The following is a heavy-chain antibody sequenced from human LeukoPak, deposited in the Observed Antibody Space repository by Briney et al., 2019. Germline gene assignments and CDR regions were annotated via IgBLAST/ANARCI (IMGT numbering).Heavy chain of an antibody. V-gene: IGHV1-69*05. J-gene: IGHJ5*02. CDR1: GYTFTSYD. Sequence: GASVKVSCKASGYTFTSYDINWVRQATGQGLEWMGWIIPIFGTANYAQKFQGRVTITTDESTSTAYVELSSLRSEDTAVYYCATDYYDSSGRTENWFDPWGQGTLATVSS. D-gene: IGHD3-22*01. CDR3: ATDYYDSSGRTENWFDP. CDR2: IIPIFGTA.